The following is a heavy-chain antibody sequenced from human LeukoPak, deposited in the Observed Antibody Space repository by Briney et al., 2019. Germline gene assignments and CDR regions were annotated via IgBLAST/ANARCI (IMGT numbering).Heavy chain of an antibody. V-gene: IGHV4-59*08. J-gene: IGHJ3*02. Sequence: SETLSLTCTVSGGSISSYYWSWIRQPPGKGLEWIGYIYYSGSTDYNPSLKSRVTISVDTSKNQFSLKLSSVTAADTAVYYCARRREWFRELLREPDDAFDIWGQGTMVTVSS. CDR3: ARRREWFRELLREPDDAFDI. CDR2: IYYSGST. CDR1: GGSISSYY. D-gene: IGHD3-10*01.